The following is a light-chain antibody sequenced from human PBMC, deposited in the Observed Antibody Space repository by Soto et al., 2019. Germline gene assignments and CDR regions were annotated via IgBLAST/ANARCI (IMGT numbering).Light chain of an antibody. Sequence: DIQMTQSPSTLSASVGDRVTISCRASQIISSWLAWYQQKPGKAPKLLIFDASSLESGVPSRFSGSGSGTEFPLTISSLQPDDFATYYCLQYNSFSWTFGQGTKVEIK. CDR1: QIISSW. V-gene: IGKV1-5*01. CDR3: LQYNSFSWT. J-gene: IGKJ1*01. CDR2: DAS.